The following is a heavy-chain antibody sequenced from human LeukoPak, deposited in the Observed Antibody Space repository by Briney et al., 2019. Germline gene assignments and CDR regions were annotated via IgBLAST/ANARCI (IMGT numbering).Heavy chain of an antibody. CDR2: IYNDGRI. J-gene: IGHJ4*02. CDR3: ASSEGGYGSGSWDY. CDR1: GFSVSTKY. Sequence: PGGSLRLSCAASGFSVSTKYMSWVRQAPGKGLEWVSSIYNDGRIYYADSVKGRFSISRDNSKNTLDLQMNCLRAEDTAVYYCASSEGGYGSGSWDYWGQGTLVTVSS. D-gene: IGHD3-10*01. V-gene: IGHV3-66*01.